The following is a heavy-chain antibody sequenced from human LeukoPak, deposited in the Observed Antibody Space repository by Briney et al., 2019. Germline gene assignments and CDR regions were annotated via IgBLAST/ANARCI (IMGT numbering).Heavy chain of an antibody. V-gene: IGHV4-39*02. Sequence: PPETLSLTCTVSGGSIISNNHYWGWTRQPPGKGLEWFGSISYSGGTAYNPSLRSRVTISVDTSKNQFSLKVNSVTAADTAVYYCAREVEYYDSSGYRPHAFDIWGQGTLVTVSA. CDR1: GGSIISNNHY. CDR2: ISYSGGT. J-gene: IGHJ3*02. D-gene: IGHD3-22*01. CDR3: AREVEYYDSSGYRPHAFDI.